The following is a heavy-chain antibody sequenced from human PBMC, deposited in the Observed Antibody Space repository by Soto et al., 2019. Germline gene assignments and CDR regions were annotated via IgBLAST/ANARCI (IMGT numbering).Heavy chain of an antibody. D-gene: IGHD6-13*01. CDR3: ASYSSSRPSYYYYGMDV. CDR1: GFTFSSYS. CDR2: ISSSSSYI. J-gene: IGHJ6*02. Sequence: GGSLRLSCAAPGFTFSSYSMNWVRQAPGKGLEWVSSISSSSSYIYYADSVKGRFTISRDNAKNSLYLQMNSLRAEDTAVYYCASYSSSRPSYYYYGMDVWGQGTTVTVSS. V-gene: IGHV3-21*01.